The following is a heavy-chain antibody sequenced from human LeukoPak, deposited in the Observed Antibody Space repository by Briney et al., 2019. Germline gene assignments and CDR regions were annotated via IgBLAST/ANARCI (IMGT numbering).Heavy chain of an antibody. CDR2: ISWNSGSI. J-gene: IGHJ4*02. Sequence: GGSLRLSCAGSGFIFNNYAMHWVRQPPGKSLEWVSGISWNSGSIDYADSVKGRFTISRDNAKNSLYLQMNSLRVEDTAFYYCAKDNRRHYTSGPNPDSLHWGQGALVTVSS. V-gene: IGHV3-9*01. CDR1: GFIFNNYA. CDR3: AKDNRRHYTSGPNPDSLH. D-gene: IGHD6-19*01.